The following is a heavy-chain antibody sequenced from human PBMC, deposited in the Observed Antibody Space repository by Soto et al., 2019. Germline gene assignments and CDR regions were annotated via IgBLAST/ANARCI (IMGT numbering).Heavy chain of an antibody. D-gene: IGHD3-10*01. CDR2: ISNDGSNE. Sequence: SLRLSCAGSGFTFRWFGMNWVRQAPGKGLEWVARISNDGSNEYYVDSVKGRFTISRDNSKNTLYLQMDSLRAEDTAVYYCAKGEVRGIIPSYFDYWGLGTLVTVSS. CDR3: AKGEVRGIIPSYFDY. J-gene: IGHJ4*02. CDR1: GFTFRWFG. V-gene: IGHV3-30*18.